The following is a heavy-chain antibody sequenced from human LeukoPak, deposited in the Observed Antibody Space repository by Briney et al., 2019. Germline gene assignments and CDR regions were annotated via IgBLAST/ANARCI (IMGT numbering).Heavy chain of an antibody. D-gene: IGHD3-9*01. CDR1: GFTFSSYA. Sequence: GSLRLSCAASGFTFSSYAMSWVRQPPGKGLEWIGYIYYSGSTNYNPSLKSRVTISVDTSKNQFSLKLSSVTAADTAVYYCARDQYYDILTGYYTSDAFDIWGQGTMVTVSS. J-gene: IGHJ3*02. CDR2: IYYSGST. V-gene: IGHV4-59*01. CDR3: ARDQYYDILTGYYTSDAFDI.